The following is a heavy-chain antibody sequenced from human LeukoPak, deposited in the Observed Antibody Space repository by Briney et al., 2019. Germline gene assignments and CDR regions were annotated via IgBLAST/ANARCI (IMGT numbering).Heavy chain of an antibody. V-gene: IGHV3-23*01. CDR1: GFTFTRHA. Sequence: GGSLTLSCAASGFTFTRHAMSWVRQAPGKGLEWVSGIGVRGHNTYYADSVQGRFIISRENSQDKLFLQMNSLRDDDTAIYYCTREPELLPSGDWFDPWGQGTLVTVSS. CDR2: IGVRGHNT. D-gene: IGHD1-14*01. CDR3: TREPELLPSGDWFDP. J-gene: IGHJ5*02.